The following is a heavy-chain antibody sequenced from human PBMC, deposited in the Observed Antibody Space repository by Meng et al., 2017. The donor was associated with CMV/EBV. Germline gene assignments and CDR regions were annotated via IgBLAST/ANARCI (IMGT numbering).Heavy chain of an antibody. Sequence: GGSLRLSCAASGFTFSSYEMNWVRQAPGKGLELVSYISSSGSTIYYADSVKGRFTISRDNAKNSLYLQMNSLRAEDTAVYYCASLSWWGSSWYGDAFDIWGQGTMVTVSS. V-gene: IGHV3-48*03. J-gene: IGHJ3*02. CDR2: ISSSGSTI. D-gene: IGHD6-13*01. CDR1: GFTFSSYE. CDR3: ASLSWWGSSWYGDAFDI.